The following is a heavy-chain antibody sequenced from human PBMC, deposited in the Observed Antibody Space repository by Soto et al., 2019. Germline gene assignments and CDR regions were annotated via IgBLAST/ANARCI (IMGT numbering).Heavy chain of an antibody. CDR2: ISSSSSYI. CDR3: ARDGGGAVPTSIAYTFDI. D-gene: IGHD2-2*02. V-gene: IGHV3-21*01. J-gene: IGHJ3*02. CDR1: GFTFSSYS. Sequence: GGSLRLSCAASGFTFSSYSMNWVRQAPGKGLEWVSSISSSSSYIYYADSVKGRFTISRDNAKNSLYLQMNSLRAEDTAVYYCARDGGGAVPTSIAYTFDIWGRGTMVTVPS.